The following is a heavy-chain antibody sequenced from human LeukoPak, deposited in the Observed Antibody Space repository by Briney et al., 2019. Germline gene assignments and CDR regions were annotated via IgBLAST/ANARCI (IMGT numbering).Heavy chain of an antibody. V-gene: IGHV4-59*08. CDR3: ARHNDLDY. D-gene: IGHD1-1*01. CDR2: IYYSGST. CDR1: GGSISSYY. Sequence: SSETLSLTCTVSGGSISSYYWSWIRQPPGKGLEWIGYIYYSGSTNYNPSLKSRVTISVDTSKNQLSLKLSSVTAADTAVYYCARHNDLDYWGQGTLVTVSS. J-gene: IGHJ4*02.